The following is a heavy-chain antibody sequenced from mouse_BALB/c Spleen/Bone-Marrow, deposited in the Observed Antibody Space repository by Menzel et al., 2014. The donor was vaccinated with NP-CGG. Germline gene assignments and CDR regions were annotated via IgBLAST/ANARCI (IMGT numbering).Heavy chain of an antibody. CDR1: GFDFSRYW. Sequence: EVMLVESGGGLVQPGGSLKLSCAASGFDFSRYWLSWVRPAPGKGLEWIGEINPDSSTINYTPALKDKFIISRDNAKNTLFLQMSKVRSEDTALYYCASLHYYGFFAYWGQGTLVTVSA. D-gene: IGHD1-2*01. CDR2: INPDSSTI. J-gene: IGHJ3*01. CDR3: ASLHYYGFFAY. V-gene: IGHV4-1*02.